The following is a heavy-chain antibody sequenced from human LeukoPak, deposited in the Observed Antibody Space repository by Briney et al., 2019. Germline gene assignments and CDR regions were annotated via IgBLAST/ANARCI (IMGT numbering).Heavy chain of an antibody. Sequence: SETLSLTCAVYGGSFSGYYWCWIRQPPGKGLEWIGEINHSGSTNYNPSLKSRVTISVDTSKNQFSLKLSSVTAADTAVYYCARQVDGEVGAFDIWGQGTMVTVSS. J-gene: IGHJ3*02. D-gene: IGHD3-16*01. CDR2: INHSGST. CDR3: ARQVDGEVGAFDI. V-gene: IGHV4-34*01. CDR1: GGSFSGYY.